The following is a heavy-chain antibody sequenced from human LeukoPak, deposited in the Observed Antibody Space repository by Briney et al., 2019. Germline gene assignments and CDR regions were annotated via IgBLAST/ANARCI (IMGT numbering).Heavy chain of an antibody. J-gene: IGHJ6*03. CDR2: LYYSGST. CDR1: GGSISSYY. D-gene: IGHD6-13*01. Sequence: SETLSLTCTVSGGSISSYYWSWIRQPPGKGLEWIGYLYYSGSTNYNPSLKSRVTISVDTSKNQFSLKLSSVTAADTAVYYCARYSSSWYVGDYYYYYMDVWGKGTTVTISS. CDR3: ARYSSSWYVGDYYYYYMDV. V-gene: IGHV4-59*01.